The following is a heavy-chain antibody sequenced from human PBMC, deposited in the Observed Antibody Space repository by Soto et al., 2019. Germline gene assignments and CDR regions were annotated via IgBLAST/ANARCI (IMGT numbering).Heavy chain of an antibody. CDR2: IYHSGSP. D-gene: IGHD4-17*01. CDR3: ARGSTTEKVDS. CDR1: GGSISSGGYS. V-gene: IGHV4-30-2*05. Sequence: SETLSLTCGVSGGSISSGGYSWSWIRQPPGKGLEWIGYIYHSGSPYNNPSLKSRVTISADTSKNQFSLKLTSVTAADTAVYYCARGSTTEKVDSWGQGTLVTVSS. J-gene: IGHJ4*02.